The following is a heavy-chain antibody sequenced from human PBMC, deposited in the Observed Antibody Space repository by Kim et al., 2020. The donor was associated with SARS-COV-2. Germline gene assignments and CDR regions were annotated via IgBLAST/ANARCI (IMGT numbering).Heavy chain of an antibody. V-gene: IGHV3-15*01. CDR3: TTVSMR. D-gene: IGHD2-2*01. CDR2: IKSQSDGGTA. CDR1: GIPFSNAW. J-gene: IGHJ4*02. Sequence: GGSLRLSCVVSGIPFSNAWFNWVRQSPGKGLEWVGRIKSQSDGGTADLAAPVKGRFAISRDDSKNTLYLLMNSLRTDDSAVYYCTTVSMRWGQGTLVTVS.